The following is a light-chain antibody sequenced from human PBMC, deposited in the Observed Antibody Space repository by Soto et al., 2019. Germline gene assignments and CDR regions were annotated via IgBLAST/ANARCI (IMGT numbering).Light chain of an antibody. CDR2: GAS. V-gene: IGKV3-20*01. CDR3: QHYSTTPCT. CDR1: QSICSRC. Sequence: ETVLTQSPGTLSLSPGERFTLSCRASQSICSRCLAWYQQKPGQSPRLLIYGASSRATGIPDRFSGSGSGTDFNLTISRLEPEDFAVYYCQHYSTTPCTFGQGTKVGIK. J-gene: IGKJ1*01.